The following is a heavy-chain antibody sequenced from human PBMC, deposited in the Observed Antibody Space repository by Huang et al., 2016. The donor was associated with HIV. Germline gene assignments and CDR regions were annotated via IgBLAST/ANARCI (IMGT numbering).Heavy chain of an antibody. D-gene: IGHD6-13*01. CDR1: GGTFGSYD. CDR3: ARDLTGTRAAAAGIRGDAFDV. V-gene: IGHV1-69*13. J-gene: IGHJ3*01. CDR2: IIPIFDTV. Sequence: QVQLVQSGAEVKKPGSSVKVSCKASGGTFGSYDISWVRQAPGQGREWMGGIIPIFDTVNYAQKFQGRVRITADASTSTAYMELTSLGSEDTAVYYCARDLTGTRAAAAGIRGDAFDVWGQGTLVTVSS.